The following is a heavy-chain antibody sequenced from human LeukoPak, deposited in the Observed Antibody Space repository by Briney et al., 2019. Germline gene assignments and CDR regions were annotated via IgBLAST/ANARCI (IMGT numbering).Heavy chain of an antibody. CDR3: AKISSVVTAIRPFDY. CDR2: IWYDGSNK. D-gene: IGHD2-21*02. V-gene: IGHV3-33*06. J-gene: IGHJ4*02. Sequence: TGGSLRLSCAPSGFTFSNYGMHWVRQAPGKGLEWVAVIWYDGSNKYYADSVKGRFTISRDNSKNTLYLQMNSLRAEDTAVYYCAKISSVVTAIRPFDYWGQGTLVTASS. CDR1: GFTFSNYG.